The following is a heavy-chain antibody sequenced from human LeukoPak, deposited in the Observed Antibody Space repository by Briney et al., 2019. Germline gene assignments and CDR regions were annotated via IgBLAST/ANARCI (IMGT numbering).Heavy chain of an antibody. CDR3: ARDAQDGMDV. CDR2: ISSSGNTT. V-gene: IGHV3-48*03. J-gene: IGHJ6*02. Sequence: SGGSLRLSCAASGFTVSTDHMSWVCQAPGKGLEWVSYISSSGNTTYYADSVKGRFTISRDNAKNSLYLQMNSLRAEDTAVYYCARDAQDGMDVWGQGTTVTVSS. CDR1: GFTVSTDH.